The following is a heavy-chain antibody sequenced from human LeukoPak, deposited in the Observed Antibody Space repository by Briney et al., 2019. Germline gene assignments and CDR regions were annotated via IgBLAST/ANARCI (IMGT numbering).Heavy chain of an antibody. CDR3: ARDLFSGSYYEDF. CDR2: IDQDGSSK. J-gene: IGHJ4*02. CDR1: GFTLSCYW. V-gene: IGHV3-7*01. D-gene: IGHD1-26*01. Sequence: GESLRLSCAASGFTLSCYWMSWVRQAPGKGLEWVANIDQDGSSKYYVDSVKGRFSISRDDAKNSLYLQMNSLRAEDTAVYYCARDLFSGSYYEDFWGQGTLVTVSS.